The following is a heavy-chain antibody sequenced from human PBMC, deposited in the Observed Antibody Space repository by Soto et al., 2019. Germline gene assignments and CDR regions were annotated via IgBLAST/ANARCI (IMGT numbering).Heavy chain of an antibody. CDR1: GGTFSNFA. V-gene: IGHV1-69*01. CDR3: TGSGRDALRYVDYNTEGLDI. D-gene: IGHD3-9*01. J-gene: IGHJ3*02. Sequence: QVQLVQSGPEVKKPGSSVKVSCEASGGTFSNFAVNWVRQAPGQGLEWVGGIIPLFNVAKYAQKFAGRVTIFATDSTTNDNMDSSSLRYDVTLVTYLTGSGRDALRYVDYNTEGLDIWGQGKKVTGAS. CDR2: IIPLFNVA.